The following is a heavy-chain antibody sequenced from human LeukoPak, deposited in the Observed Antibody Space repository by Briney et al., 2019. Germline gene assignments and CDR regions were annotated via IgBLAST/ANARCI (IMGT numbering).Heavy chain of an antibody. D-gene: IGHD1-26*01. J-gene: IGHJ4*02. CDR3: AKDPFVFESGSYLIDY. Sequence: PGGSLRLSCAASGLTFSSYAMSWVRQGPGKGLEWVSGISMTGASTYYTDSVKGRFTISRDNSKKTLYLQMNSLRAEDTAVYYCAKDPFVFESGSYLIDYWGQGTLVTVSS. CDR2: ISMTGAST. CDR1: GLTFSSYA. V-gene: IGHV3-23*01.